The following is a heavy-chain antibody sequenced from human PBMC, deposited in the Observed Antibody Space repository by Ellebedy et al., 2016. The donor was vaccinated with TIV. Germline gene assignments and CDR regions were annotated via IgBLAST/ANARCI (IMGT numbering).Heavy chain of an antibody. CDR1: GGSFSGYY. D-gene: IGHD5-18*01. CDR3: ASSSKNLLGYSYGYDY. CDR2: INHSGST. J-gene: IGHJ4*02. V-gene: IGHV4-34*01. Sequence: SETLSLXXAVYGGSFSGYYWSWIRQPPGKGLEWIGEINHSGSTNYNPSLKSRVTISVDTSKNQFSLKLSSVTAADTAVYYCASSSKNLLGYSYGYDYWGQGTLVTVSS.